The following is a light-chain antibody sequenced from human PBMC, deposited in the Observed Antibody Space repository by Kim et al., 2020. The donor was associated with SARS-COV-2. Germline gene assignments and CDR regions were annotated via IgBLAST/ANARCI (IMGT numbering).Light chain of an antibody. V-gene: IGLV1-44*01. Sequence: PGQRVTISCSGSSSNIGRNTVNWYRQLPGTAPKLLIFSNNHRPSGVPDRISASKSGTSASLAIRGLQSEDEAEYYCAAWDDSLNVVFGGGTQLTVL. J-gene: IGLJ2*01. CDR1: SSNIGRNT. CDR3: AAWDDSLNVV. CDR2: SNN.